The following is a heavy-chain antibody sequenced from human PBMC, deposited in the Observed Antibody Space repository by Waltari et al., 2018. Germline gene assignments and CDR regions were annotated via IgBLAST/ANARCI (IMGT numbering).Heavy chain of an antibody. J-gene: IGHJ5*02. CDR3: ARGHLGRGTDGFDP. D-gene: IGHD3-10*01. CDR1: GGTFSSYA. V-gene: IGHV1-69*13. CDR2: IIPIFGTA. Sequence: QVQLVQSGAEVKKPGSSVKVSCKASGGTFSSYAISWVRQAPGQGLEWMGGIIPIFGTANSAQKFQGRVTITAEESTSTAYMELSSLRSEDTAVSYCARGHLGRGTDGFDPWGQGTLVTVSS.